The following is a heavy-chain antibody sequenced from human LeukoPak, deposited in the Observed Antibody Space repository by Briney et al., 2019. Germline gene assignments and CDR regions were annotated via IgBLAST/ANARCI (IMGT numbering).Heavy chain of an antibody. CDR2: IYYSGST. CDR1: GGSISSSSYY. V-gene: IGHV4-39*01. CDR3: AAPYPDSSGWYDY. Sequence: SETLSLTCTVSGGSISSSSYYWGWIRQPPGKGLEWIGSIYYSGSTYYNPSLKSRVTISVDTSKNQFSLKLSSVTAADTAVYYCAAPYPDSSGWYDYWGQGTLVTVSS. D-gene: IGHD6-19*01. J-gene: IGHJ4*02.